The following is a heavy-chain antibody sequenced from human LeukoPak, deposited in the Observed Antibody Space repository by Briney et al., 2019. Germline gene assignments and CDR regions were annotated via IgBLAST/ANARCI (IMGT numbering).Heavy chain of an antibody. CDR2: INQDGSEI. J-gene: IGHJ4*02. V-gene: IGHV3-7*01. CDR1: GFTFSHYW. CDR3: ARGSGYSYSFTGRERTKSRLDY. Sequence: GGSLRLSCVAYGFTFSHYWMTWVRQAAGKEPEWVANINQDGSEIVYVDSVKGRFTISRDNAKNSLYLQMNSLRAEDTAVYYCARGSGYSYSFTGRERTKSRLDYWGQGTLVTVSS. D-gene: IGHD5-18*01.